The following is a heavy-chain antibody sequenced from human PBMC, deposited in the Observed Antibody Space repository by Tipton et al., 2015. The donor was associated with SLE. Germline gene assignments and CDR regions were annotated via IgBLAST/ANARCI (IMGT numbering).Heavy chain of an antibody. Sequence: SLRLSCAVSGFTFSSYAMSWVRQAPGKGLEWVSSISSSSTFKYYADSVKGRFTISRDNAKNSVYLQVNSLRAEDTAVYYCASDRGYDSSANYHYYFDYWGQGTLVTVSS. CDR1: GFTFSSYA. D-gene: IGHD3-22*01. J-gene: IGHJ4*02. V-gene: IGHV3-21*01. CDR2: ISSSSTFK. CDR3: ASDRGYDSSANYHYYFDY.